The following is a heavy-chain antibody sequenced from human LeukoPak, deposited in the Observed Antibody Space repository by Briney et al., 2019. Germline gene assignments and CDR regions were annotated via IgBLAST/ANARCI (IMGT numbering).Heavy chain of an antibody. CDR3: ASRPAGSTWYGVFDY. J-gene: IGHJ4*02. Sequence: KPSETLSLTCSVSGGSINSHYWSWIRQSPGKGLEWIGYVFNGGNTKYNPSLESRVPMSLDTSRDQFSLRLSSVTTADTAIYYCASRPAGSTWYGVFDYWSQGTLVTVSS. D-gene: IGHD6-13*01. CDR1: GGSINSHY. CDR2: VFNGGNT. V-gene: IGHV4-59*11.